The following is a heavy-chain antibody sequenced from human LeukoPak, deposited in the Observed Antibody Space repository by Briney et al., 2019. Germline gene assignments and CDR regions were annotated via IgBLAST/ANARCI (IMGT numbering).Heavy chain of an antibody. CDR2: IIPIFGTA. Sequence: GASVKVSCKASGGTFSSYAISWVRQAPGQGLEWMGGIIPIFGTANYAQKFQGRVTITADESTSTAYMELSSLRSEDTAVYYCARGAFGESYYYYYMDVWGKGTTVTISS. J-gene: IGHJ6*03. CDR3: ARGAFGESYYYYYMDV. D-gene: IGHD3-10*01. CDR1: GGTFSSYA. V-gene: IGHV1-69*13.